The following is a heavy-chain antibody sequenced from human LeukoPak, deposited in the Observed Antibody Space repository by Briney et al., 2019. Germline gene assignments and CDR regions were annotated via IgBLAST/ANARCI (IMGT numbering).Heavy chain of an antibody. V-gene: IGHV4-31*03. J-gene: IGHJ4*02. CDR2: IYYSGST. D-gene: IGHD2-21*02. Sequence: SQTLSLTCTVSGGSISSGGYYWSWIRQHPGKGLEWIGYIYYSGSTNYNPSLKSRVTISVDTSKNQFSLKLSSVTAADTAVYYCARRGHYCGGDCWNFDYWGQGTLVTVSS. CDR1: GGSISSGGYY. CDR3: ARRGHYCGGDCWNFDY.